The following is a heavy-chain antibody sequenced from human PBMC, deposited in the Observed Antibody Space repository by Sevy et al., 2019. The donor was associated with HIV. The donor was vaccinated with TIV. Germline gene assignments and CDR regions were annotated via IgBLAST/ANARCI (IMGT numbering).Heavy chain of an antibody. CDR1: GFTFSTYG. CDR3: AKVLHIVEIPAAIDYYYGMDV. CDR2: IRFDGSIK. J-gene: IGHJ6*02. V-gene: IGHV3-30*02. Sequence: GGSLRLSCAASGFTFSTYGMHWVRQAPGKGLEWVAFIRFDGSIKYYRDSVKGRLTISRDNSNNTLYLQMNSLRAEDTAVYCCAKVLHIVEIPAAIDYYYGMDVWGQGTTVTASS. D-gene: IGHD2-2*01.